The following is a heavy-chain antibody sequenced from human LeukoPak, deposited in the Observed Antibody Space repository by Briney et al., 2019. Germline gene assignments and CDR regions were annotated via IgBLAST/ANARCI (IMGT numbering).Heavy chain of an antibody. CDR3: ARVLGVRGVKVPFYGMDV. D-gene: IGHD3-10*01. CDR2: IIPIFGTA. CDR1: GGTFTSYA. J-gene: IGHJ6*04. V-gene: IGHV1-69*01. Sequence: SVTVSCKASGGTFTSYAISWVRQAPGQGLEWMGGIIPIFGTANYAQKFQGRVTITADESTSTAYMELSSLRSEDTAVYYCARVLGVRGVKVPFYGMDVWGKGTTVTVSS.